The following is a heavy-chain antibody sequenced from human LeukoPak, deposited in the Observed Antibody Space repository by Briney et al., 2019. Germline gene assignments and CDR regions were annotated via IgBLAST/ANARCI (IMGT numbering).Heavy chain of an antibody. Sequence: SETLSLTCTVSGGSISSGSYYWSWIRQPAGKGLEWIGRIYTSGSTNYNPSLKSRVTISVDTSKNQFSLKLSSVTAADTAVYYCARQITIFGVVIYDYWGQGTLVTVSS. J-gene: IGHJ4*02. CDR1: GGSISSGSYY. CDR3: ARQITIFGVVIYDY. D-gene: IGHD3-3*01. CDR2: IYTSGST. V-gene: IGHV4-61*02.